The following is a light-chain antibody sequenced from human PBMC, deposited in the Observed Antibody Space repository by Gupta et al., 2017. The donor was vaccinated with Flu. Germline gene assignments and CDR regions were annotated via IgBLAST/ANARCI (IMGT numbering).Light chain of an antibody. J-gene: IGLJ2*01. CDR3: GTWDSALSGGI. CDR1: SSNIGNND. Sequence: QSVLAQPPSVSAAPGQKVTISCSGSSSNIGNNDVSWYQQFPGTAPKLLIYDNDKRPSGIPDRFSGSRSGTSATLDITGLQTGDEAEHFCGTWDSALSGGIFGGGTKLTVL. CDR2: DND. V-gene: IGLV1-51*01.